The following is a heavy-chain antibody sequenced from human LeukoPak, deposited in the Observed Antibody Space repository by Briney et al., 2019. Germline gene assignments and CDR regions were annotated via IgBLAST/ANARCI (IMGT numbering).Heavy chain of an antibody. D-gene: IGHD6-13*01. CDR1: GGSFSGYY. J-gene: IGHJ4*02. CDR2: INHSGST. V-gene: IGHV4-34*01. Sequence: PSETLSLTCAVYGGSFSGYYWSWIRQPPGKGLEWIGEINHSGSTNYNPSLKSRVTISVDTSKNQFSLKLSSVTAADTAVYYCARGSRIAAAGRCLDYWGQGTLVTVSS. CDR3: ARGSRIAAAGRCLDY.